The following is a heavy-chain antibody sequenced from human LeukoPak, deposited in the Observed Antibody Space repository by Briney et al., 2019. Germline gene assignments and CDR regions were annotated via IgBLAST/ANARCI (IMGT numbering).Heavy chain of an antibody. J-gene: IGHJ6*03. CDR1: GGSISSYY. CDR2: IYTSGST. V-gene: IGHV4-4*09. D-gene: IGHD3-22*01. Sequence: ETLSLTCTVSGGSISSYYWSWIRQPPGKGLEWIGYIYTSGSTNYNPSLKSRVTISVDTPKNQFSLKLSSVTAADTAVYYCARLSGCHDSSGYKYYYYYYMDVWGKGTTVTVSS. CDR3: ARLSGCHDSSGYKYYYYYYMDV.